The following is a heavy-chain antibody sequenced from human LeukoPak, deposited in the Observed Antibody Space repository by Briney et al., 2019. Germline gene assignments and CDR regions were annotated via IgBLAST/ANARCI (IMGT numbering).Heavy chain of an antibody. J-gene: IGHJ4*02. V-gene: IGHV4-59*06. CDR2: IYYSGST. CDR3: ARLVGAPQGQYYFDY. D-gene: IGHD1-26*01. CDR1: GGSISSYY. Sequence: PSETLSLTCTVSGGSISSYYWSWIRQPPGKGLEWIGYIYYSGSTYYNPSLKSRVTISVDTSKNQFSLKLSSVTAADTAVYYCARLVGAPQGQYYFDYWGQGTLVTVSS.